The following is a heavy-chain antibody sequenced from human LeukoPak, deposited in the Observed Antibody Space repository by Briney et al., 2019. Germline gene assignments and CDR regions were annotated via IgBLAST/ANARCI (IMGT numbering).Heavy chain of an antibody. J-gene: IGHJ4*02. CDR3: TTLIEGRGSDC. Sequence: TGGSLRLSCAASGFMFNNFQMNWVRQAPGKGLEWVANIKQDGSKKYYVDSVKGRFTISRDNARSSLYLQMNSLRGEDTAVYYCTTLIEGRGSDCWGQGTLVTVSS. D-gene: IGHD3-16*02. CDR1: GFMFNNFQ. V-gene: IGHV3-7*01. CDR2: IKQDGSKK.